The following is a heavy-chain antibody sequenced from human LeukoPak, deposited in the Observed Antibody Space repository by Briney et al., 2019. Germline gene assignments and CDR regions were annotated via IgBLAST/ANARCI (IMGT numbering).Heavy chain of an antibody. D-gene: IGHD6-19*01. Sequence: GGSLRLSCAASGFTFDDYAMHWVRQAPGKGLEWVSLISGDGGSTYYADSVKGRFTISRDNSKNSLYLQMNSLRTEDTALYYCARTPFSGCPFDYWGQGTLVTVSS. CDR2: ISGDGGST. CDR3: ARTPFSGCPFDY. J-gene: IGHJ4*02. V-gene: IGHV3-43*02. CDR1: GFTFDDYA.